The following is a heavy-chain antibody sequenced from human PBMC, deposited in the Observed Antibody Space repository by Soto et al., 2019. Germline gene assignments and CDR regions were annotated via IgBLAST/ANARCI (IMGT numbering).Heavy chain of an antibody. CDR1: GFTFSSYG. CDR2: ISYDGSNK. Sequence: GGSLRLSCAASGFTFSSYGMHWVRQAPGKGLEWVAVISYDGSNKYYADSVKGRFTISRDNSKNTLYLQMNSLRAEDTAVYYCAKEHSGSYSVFLDYWGQGTLVTVSS. CDR3: AKEHSGSYSVFLDY. V-gene: IGHV3-30*18. J-gene: IGHJ4*02. D-gene: IGHD1-26*01.